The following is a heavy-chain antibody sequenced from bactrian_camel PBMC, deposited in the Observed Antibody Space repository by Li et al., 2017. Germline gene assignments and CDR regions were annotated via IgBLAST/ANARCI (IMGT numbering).Heavy chain of an antibody. V-gene: IGHV3S40*01. CDR2: INSGGGIT. CDR3: AADYRPSFTVGVAGTHLTLVT. Sequence: VQLVESGGGLVQPGGTLRLSCAASGFTFSSYDMSWVRQAPGKGLEWVSSINSGGGITYYADPVKGRFTISRDNAKNTLYLQLNSLKIEDSAMYYCAADYRPSFTVGVAGTHLTLVTGARGPRSPSP. CDR1: GFTFSSYD. D-gene: IGHD6*01. J-gene: IGHJ6*01.